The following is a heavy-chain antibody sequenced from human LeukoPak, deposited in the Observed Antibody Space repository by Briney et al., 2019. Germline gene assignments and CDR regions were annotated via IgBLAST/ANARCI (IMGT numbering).Heavy chain of an antibody. CDR1: GFTFNNYA. CDR3: AKDEVATVTSQTANLDY. CDR2: ISWDRGTT. V-gene: IGHV3-9*01. D-gene: IGHD4-17*01. Sequence: PGGSLRLSCEASGFTFNNYAMHWVRQAPGKGLEWVSGISWDRGTTGYGDSVKGRFTISRDNAKNTLYLQMNSLRAEDTALYYCAKDEVATVTSQTANLDYWGQGTLVTVSS. J-gene: IGHJ4*02.